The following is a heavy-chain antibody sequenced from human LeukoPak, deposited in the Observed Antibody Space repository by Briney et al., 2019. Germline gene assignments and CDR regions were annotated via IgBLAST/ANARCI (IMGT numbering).Heavy chain of an antibody. D-gene: IGHD5-18*01. CDR2: IWYDGSNK. CDR3: ARVSRGYSYGSLDY. Sequence: GGSLRLSCAASGFTFSSYGMHWVRQAPGKGLEWVAVIWYDGSNKYYADSVKGRFTISRDNSKNTLYLQMNSLRAEDTAVYYCARVSRGYSYGSLDYWGQGTLVTVSS. V-gene: IGHV3-33*01. CDR1: GFTFSSYG. J-gene: IGHJ4*02.